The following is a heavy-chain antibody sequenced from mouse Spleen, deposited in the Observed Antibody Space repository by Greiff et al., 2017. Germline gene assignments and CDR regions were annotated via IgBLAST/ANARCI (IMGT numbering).Heavy chain of an antibody. Sequence: EVQLQESGPELVKPGASVKISCKASGYSFTGYYMNWVKQSPEKSLEWIGEINPSTGGTTYNQKFKAKATLTVDKSSSTAYMQLKSLTSEDSAVYYCARGRVDYWGQGTTLTVSS. CDR3: ARGRVDY. CDR1: GYSFTGYY. J-gene: IGHJ2*01. V-gene: IGHV1-42*01. CDR2: INPSTGGT.